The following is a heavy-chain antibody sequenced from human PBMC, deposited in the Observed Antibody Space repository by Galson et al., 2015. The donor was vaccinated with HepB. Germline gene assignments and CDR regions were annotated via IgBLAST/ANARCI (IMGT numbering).Heavy chain of an antibody. D-gene: IGHD2-21*01. CDR2: IYPGDSDT. CDR3: ALSYCGGDRFSRPSDAFDI. Sequence: QSGAEVKKPGESLKISCKGSGYSFTRYWIGWVRQMPGKGLEWMGIIYPGDSDTRYSPSFQGQVTISADKSISTAYLQWSSLKASDTAMYYCALSYCGGDRFSRPSDAFDIWGQGTMIIVS. J-gene: IGHJ3*02. V-gene: IGHV5-51*03. CDR1: GYSFTRYW.